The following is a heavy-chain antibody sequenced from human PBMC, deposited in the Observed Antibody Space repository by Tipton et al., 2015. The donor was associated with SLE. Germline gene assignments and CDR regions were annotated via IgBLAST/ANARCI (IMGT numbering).Heavy chain of an antibody. Sequence: TLSLTCAVYGGSFSGYDWSWIRQPPGKGLEWIGEINPSGSANYNPSLKSRVTISVDTSKKQFSLKLSSVTAADTAVFYCARAIGRVLPMDVWGKGTTVTVSS. CDR1: GGSFSGYD. D-gene: IGHD1-26*01. J-gene: IGHJ6*03. CDR3: ARAIGRVLPMDV. CDR2: INPSGSA. V-gene: IGHV4-34*01.